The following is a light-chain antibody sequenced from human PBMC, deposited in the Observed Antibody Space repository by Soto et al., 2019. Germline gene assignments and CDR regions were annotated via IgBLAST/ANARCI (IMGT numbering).Light chain of an antibody. CDR1: TGDIFSSNR. CDR2: EVT. J-gene: IGLJ7*01. CDR3: SSYTIITTWACV. Sequence: SVLTQPAYASGSPGQSITIPCTGTTGDIFSSNRVSWYQQRPGEALMIITYEVTVRASGVSNRFSGTTSGTTASLIISGLEAEDGAKYYGSSYTIITTWACVFX. V-gene: IGLV2-14*01.